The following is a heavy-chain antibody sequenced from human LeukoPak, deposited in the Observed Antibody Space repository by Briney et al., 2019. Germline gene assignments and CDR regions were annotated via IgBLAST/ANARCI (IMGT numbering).Heavy chain of an antibody. V-gene: IGHV4-34*01. J-gene: IGHJ4*02. CDR3: ARRGGPLLLWFGESKLFDY. CDR1: GGSFSGYY. CDR2: INHSGST. Sequence: SETLSLTCAVYGGSFSGYYWSWIRQPPGKGLEWIGEINHSGSTNYNPSLKSRVTISVDTSKNQFSLKLSSVTAADTAVYYCARRGGPLLLWFGESKLFDYWGQGTLVTVSS. D-gene: IGHD3-10*01.